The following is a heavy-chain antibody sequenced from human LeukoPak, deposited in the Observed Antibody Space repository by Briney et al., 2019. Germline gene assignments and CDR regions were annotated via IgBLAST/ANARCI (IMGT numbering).Heavy chain of an antibody. J-gene: IGHJ6*02. V-gene: IGHV1-24*01. D-gene: IGHD3-10*01. Sequence: ASVKVSCKVSGYTLTELSMHWVRQAPGKGLGWMGGFDPEDGETIYAQKFQGRVTMTEDTSTDTAYMELSSLRSEDTAVYYCATKPYSITMVRGVPPGDYYGMDVWGQGTTVTVSS. CDR2: FDPEDGET. CDR1: GYTLTELS. CDR3: ATKPYSITMVRGVPPGDYYGMDV.